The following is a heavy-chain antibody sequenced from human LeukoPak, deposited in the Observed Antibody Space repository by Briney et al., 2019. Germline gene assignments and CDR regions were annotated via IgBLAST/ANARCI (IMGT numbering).Heavy chain of an antibody. D-gene: IGHD3-22*01. CDR2: ISSSSSYI. CDR1: GFTFSSYS. CDR3: ARDTYYYDSSGYPDAFDI. J-gene: IGHJ3*02. Sequence: GSLRLSCAASGFTFSSYSMNWVRQAPGKGLEWVSSISSSSSYIYYADSAKGRFTISRDNAKNSLYLQMNSLRAEDTAVYYCARDTYYYDSSGYPDAFDIWGQGTMVTVSS. V-gene: IGHV3-21*01.